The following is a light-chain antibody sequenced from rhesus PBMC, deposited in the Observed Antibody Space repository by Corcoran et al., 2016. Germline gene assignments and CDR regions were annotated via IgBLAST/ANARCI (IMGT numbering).Light chain of an antibody. CDR2: RAS. CDR1: QGSSKG. CDR3: QHHVNSPPP. V-gene: IGKV1-69*01. J-gene: IGKJ1*01. Sequence: DIQMTQSPSSLSAQGGDRVTITCRASQGSSKGAAWYQQKPGKAPTLLLHRASNLETGVPSRFSGSGSGTDFTFTIRSLQPADIATYYCQHHVNSPPPFGPVSKVEIK.